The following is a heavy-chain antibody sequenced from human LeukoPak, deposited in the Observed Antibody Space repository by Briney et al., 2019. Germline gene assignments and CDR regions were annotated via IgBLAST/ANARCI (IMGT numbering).Heavy chain of an antibody. CDR2: IKQDGSEK. Sequence: PGGSLRLSCAASGFTFSSYWMSWVRQAPGKGLEWVANIKQDGSEKYYVDSVKGRFTISRDNAKNSLYLQMNSLRAEDTAVYYFARDPSDSWSKYSQHGGQATRVTVSS. D-gene: IGHD6-13*01. CDR3: ARDPSDSWSKYSQH. V-gene: IGHV3-7*01. CDR1: GFTFSSYW. J-gene: IGHJ1*01.